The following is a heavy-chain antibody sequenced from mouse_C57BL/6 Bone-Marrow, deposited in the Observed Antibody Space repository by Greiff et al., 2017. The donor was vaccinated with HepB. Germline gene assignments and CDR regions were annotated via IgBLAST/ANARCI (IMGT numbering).Heavy chain of an antibody. Sequence: VQLKESGGDLVKPGGSLKLSCAASGFTFSSYGMSWVRQTPDKRLEWVATISSGGSYTYYPDSVKGRFTISRDNAKNTLYLQMSSLKSEDTAMYYCASRGLRLYYYAMDYWGQGTSVTVSS. CDR3: ASRGLRLYYYAMDY. V-gene: IGHV5-6*01. CDR2: ISSGGSYT. D-gene: IGHD2-2*01. CDR1: GFTFSSYG. J-gene: IGHJ4*01.